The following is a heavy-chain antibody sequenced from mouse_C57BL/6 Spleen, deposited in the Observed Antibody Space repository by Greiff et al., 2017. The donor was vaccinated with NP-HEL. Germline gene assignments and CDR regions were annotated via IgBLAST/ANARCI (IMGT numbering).Heavy chain of an antibody. Sequence: VQLQQPGAELVKPGASVKLSCKASGYTFTSYWMHWVKQRPGRGLEWIGRIGPNSGGTKYNEKFKSKATLTVDKPSSTAYMQLSSLTSEDSAVYYCARPTLLFAMDYWGQGTSVTVSS. V-gene: IGHV1-72*01. CDR1: GYTFTSYW. J-gene: IGHJ4*01. D-gene: IGHD2-1*01. CDR3: ARPTLLFAMDY. CDR2: IGPNSGGT.